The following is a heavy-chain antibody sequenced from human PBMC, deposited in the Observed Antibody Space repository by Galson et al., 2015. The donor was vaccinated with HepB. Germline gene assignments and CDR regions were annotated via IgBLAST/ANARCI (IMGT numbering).Heavy chain of an antibody. D-gene: IGHD1-26*01. CDR2: IKSKTDGGTT. J-gene: IGHJ3*02. Sequence: LRLSCAASGFTFSNAWMSWVRQAPGKGLEWVGRIKSKTDGGTTDYAAPVKGRFTISRDDSKNTLYLQMNSLKTEDTAVYYCTTDSGSYSGDAFDIWGQGTMVTVSS. CDR3: TTDSGSYSGDAFDI. V-gene: IGHV3-15*01. CDR1: GFTFSNAW.